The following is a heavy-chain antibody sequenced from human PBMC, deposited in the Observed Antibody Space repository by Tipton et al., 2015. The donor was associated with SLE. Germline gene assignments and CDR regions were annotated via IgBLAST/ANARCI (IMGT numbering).Heavy chain of an antibody. Sequence: SLRLSCAASGFTFSNYDMHWVREGTGKGLEWVSGIGTGGDTKYAGSVKGRFTISRENAKNSLYLQMNSLRAGDTAVYYCARSGKSVDMDGMDVWGQGPPAPVS. CDR1: GFTFSNYD. D-gene: IGHD2-15*01. J-gene: IGHJ6*02. CDR2: IGTGGDT. CDR3: ARSGKSVDMDGMDV. V-gene: IGHV3-13*01.